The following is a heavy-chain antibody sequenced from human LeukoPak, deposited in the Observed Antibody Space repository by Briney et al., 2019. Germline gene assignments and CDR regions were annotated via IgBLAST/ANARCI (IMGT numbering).Heavy chain of an antibody. CDR1: GGTFSSYA. CDR3: ARDAQYYDFRSGYYTNCFDP. Sequence: SVQVSCKASGGTFSSYAISWVRQAAGQGREWMGGIIPIFGTANYAQKFQGRVTITTDESTSTAYMELSSLRSEETAVYYCARDAQYYDFRSGYYTNCFDPGGQGTLVTVSS. CDR2: IIPIFGTA. D-gene: IGHD3-3*01. V-gene: IGHV1-69*05. J-gene: IGHJ5*02.